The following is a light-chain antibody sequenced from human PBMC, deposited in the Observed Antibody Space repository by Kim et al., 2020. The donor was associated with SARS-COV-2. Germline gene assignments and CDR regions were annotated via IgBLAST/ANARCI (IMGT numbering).Light chain of an antibody. V-gene: IGKV3-20*01. CDR1: QSVSNNF. Sequence: EIVLTQSPGTLSLSPGERATLSCRASQSVSNNFLAWYQQKPGQAPRVLIYAASMRATGIPDRFSGSGSGTDFTLTISRLEPEDFAVYYCQQYNSPKTFGQGTKVDIK. CDR2: AAS. J-gene: IGKJ1*01. CDR3: QQYNSPKT.